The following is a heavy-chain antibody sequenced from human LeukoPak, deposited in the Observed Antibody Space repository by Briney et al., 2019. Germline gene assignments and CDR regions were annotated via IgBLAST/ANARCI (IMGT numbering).Heavy chain of an antibody. Sequence: GGSLRLSCAASGFTLSSFEMNWVRQAPGKGLEWVSYISSSGSSIYYGDSVKGRFTISRDNAKNSLYLQMNSLRAEDTAVYHCARGAGGYFDYWGQGTLVTVSS. D-gene: IGHD3-10*01. CDR3: ARGAGGYFDY. CDR2: ISSSGSSI. CDR1: GFTLSSFE. V-gene: IGHV3-48*03. J-gene: IGHJ4*02.